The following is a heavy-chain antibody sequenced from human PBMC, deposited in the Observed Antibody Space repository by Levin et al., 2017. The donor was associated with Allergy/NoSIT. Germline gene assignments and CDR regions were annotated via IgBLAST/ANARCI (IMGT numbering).Heavy chain of an antibody. V-gene: IGHV4-61*02. CDR1: GGSISSTGYY. J-gene: IGHJ4*02. D-gene: IGHD4-11*01. CDR2: LYSSGST. CDR3: ARTNYNDYAETIDY. Sequence: SETLSLTCTVSGGSISSTGYYWSWIRQPAGKRLEWIGRLYSSGSTNYNPSLKSRVTISVDTSKNQFSLNLRSVTAADTAVYYCARTNYNDYAETIDYWGQGTLVTVSS.